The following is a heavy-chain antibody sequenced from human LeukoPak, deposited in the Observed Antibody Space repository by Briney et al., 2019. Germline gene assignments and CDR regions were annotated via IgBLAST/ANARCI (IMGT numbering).Heavy chain of an antibody. Sequence: SVKVSCKASGGTFSSYAISWVRQAPGQGLEWMGGIIPIFGTANYAQKFQGRVTITADESTSTAYMELSSLRSEDTAVYYCARSHKRNGDYFDYWGQGTLVTVSS. V-gene: IGHV1-69*01. CDR2: IIPIFGTA. CDR1: GGTFSSYA. J-gene: IGHJ4*02. D-gene: IGHD1-1*01. CDR3: ARSHKRNGDYFDY.